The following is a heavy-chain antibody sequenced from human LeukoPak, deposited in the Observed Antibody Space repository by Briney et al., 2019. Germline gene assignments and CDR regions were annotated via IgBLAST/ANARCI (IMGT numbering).Heavy chain of an antibody. V-gene: IGHV3-48*01. CDR3: ARDVGGSSGRYDAFDI. J-gene: IGHJ3*02. CDR1: GFTFSSYS. Sequence: PGGSLRLSCAASGFTFSSYSMNWVRQAPGKGLEWVSYISSSSSTIYYADSVKGRFTISRDNAKNSLYLQMNSLRAEDTAVYYCARDVGGSSGRYDAFDIWGQGTMVTVSS. D-gene: IGHD3-22*01. CDR2: ISSSSSTI.